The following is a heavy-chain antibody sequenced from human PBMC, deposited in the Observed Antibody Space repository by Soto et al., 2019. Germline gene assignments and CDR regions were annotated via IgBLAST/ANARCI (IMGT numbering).Heavy chain of an antibody. V-gene: IGHV4-31*03. Sequence: QVQLQESGPGLVKPSQTLSLTCTVSGGSISSGGYYWSWIRQHPGKGLEWIGYIYYGGSTYYNPSLKSRVTIAVDTSKNQFALKLSSVTAADTAVYYCARRGGGRTFHAFDIWGQGTMVTVSS. D-gene: IGHD2-15*01. CDR2: IYYGGST. CDR3: ARRGGGRTFHAFDI. J-gene: IGHJ3*02. CDR1: GGSISSGGYY.